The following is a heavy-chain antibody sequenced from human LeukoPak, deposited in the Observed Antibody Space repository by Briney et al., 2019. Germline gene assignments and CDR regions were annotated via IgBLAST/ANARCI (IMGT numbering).Heavy chain of an antibody. V-gene: IGHV3-23*01. D-gene: IGHD6-13*01. Sequence: GGSLRLSCAASGFTFSSDSMNWVRQAPGKGLEWVSTISGSGGTTYYADSVKGRFTISRDNSKNTLYLQMNSLRAEDTAIYYCAKDIAAAGTPYYFDYWGQGTLVTVSS. J-gene: IGHJ4*02. CDR2: ISGSGGTT. CDR3: AKDIAAAGTPYYFDY. CDR1: GFTFSSDS.